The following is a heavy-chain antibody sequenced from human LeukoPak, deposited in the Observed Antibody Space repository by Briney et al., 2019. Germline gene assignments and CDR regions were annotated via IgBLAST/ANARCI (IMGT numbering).Heavy chain of an antibody. D-gene: IGHD5-12*01. J-gene: IGHJ4*02. CDR1: GFIFSDYY. Sequence: GALRLSCAASGFIFSDYYMSWIRQAPGKGLEWVSYISSSGSSIYYADSVKGRFTISRDNAKDSLYLQMNSLRAEDTAVYYCARDPGSGYEEHFWGQGTLVTVSS. CDR2: ISSSGSSI. CDR3: ARDPGSGYEEHF. V-gene: IGHV3-11*01.